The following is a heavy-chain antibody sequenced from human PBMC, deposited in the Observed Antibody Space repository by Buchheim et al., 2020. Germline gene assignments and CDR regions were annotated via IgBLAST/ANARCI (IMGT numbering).Heavy chain of an antibody. CDR3: ASWGTSWYSSDY. Sequence: QVQLVESGGGVVQPGRSLRLSCAASGFTFSNYGMHWVRQAPGMGLEWVAVISYDASSKYYADSVKGRFTISRDNTKNTLYLQMNSLRPEDTAVYYCASWGTSWYSSDYWGQGTL. D-gene: IGHD6-13*01. CDR1: GFTFSNYG. CDR2: ISYDASSK. V-gene: IGHV3-30*03. J-gene: IGHJ4*02.